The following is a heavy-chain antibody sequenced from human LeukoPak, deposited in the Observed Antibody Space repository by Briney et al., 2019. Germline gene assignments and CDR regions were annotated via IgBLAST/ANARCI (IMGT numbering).Heavy chain of an antibody. CDR2: INPNSGGT. D-gene: IGHD2-2*01. J-gene: IGHJ4*02. V-gene: IGHV1-2*02. CDR3: ARKSAVRSTSEFDF. Sequence: ASLKVSCKASGYTFTGYYINWVRQAPGQGLEWMGWINPNSGGTNYPQKFQGRVTMTSDTSISTAYMELTSLRSDDSAVYHCARKSAVRSTSEFDFWGQGTLVTVSS. CDR1: GYTFTGYY.